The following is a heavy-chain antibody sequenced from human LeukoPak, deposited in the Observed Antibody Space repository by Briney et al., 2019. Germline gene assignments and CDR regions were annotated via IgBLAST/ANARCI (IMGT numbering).Heavy chain of an antibody. CDR3: TRPRGSGHWYFDL. CDR2: VYFTGRT. J-gene: IGHJ2*01. V-gene: IGHV4-39*01. CDR1: GDSISNRDYY. D-gene: IGHD6-19*01. Sequence: SETLSLTCTVSGDSISNRDYYWGWIRRPPGKGLEWIGTVYFTGRTYYNPSLTSRVTMSVDTSKNEFSLNLRSVTAADTAMYYCTRPRGSGHWYFDLWGRGTLVTVSS.